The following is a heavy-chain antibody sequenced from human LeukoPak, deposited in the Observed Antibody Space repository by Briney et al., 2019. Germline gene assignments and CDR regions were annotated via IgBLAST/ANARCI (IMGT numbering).Heavy chain of an antibody. CDR3: ARDLTVVVPAALLEYYYYYMDV. Sequence: SETLSLTCTVSGGSISSGSYYWSWIRQPPGKGLEWIGRIYTSGSTNYNPSLKSRVTISVDTSKNQFSLKLSSVTAADTAVYYCARDLTVVVPAALLEYYYYYMDVWGKGTTVTVSS. CDR2: IYTSGST. V-gene: IGHV4-61*02. J-gene: IGHJ6*03. CDR1: GGSISSGSYY. D-gene: IGHD2-2*01.